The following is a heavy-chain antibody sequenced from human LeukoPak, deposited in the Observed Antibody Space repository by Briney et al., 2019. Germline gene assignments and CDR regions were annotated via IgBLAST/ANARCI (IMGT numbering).Heavy chain of an antibody. V-gene: IGHV4-61*08. CDR2: IYYSGST. D-gene: IGHD5-24*01. CDR1: GGSISSGGYY. J-gene: IGHJ3*02. Sequence: PSETLSLTCTVSGGSISSGGYYWSWIRQHPGKGLEWIGYIYYSGSTNYNPSLKSRVTISVDTSKNQFSLKLSSVTAADTAVYYCARQTKPRWLQFPGAFDIWGQGTMVTVSS. CDR3: ARQTKPRWLQFPGAFDI.